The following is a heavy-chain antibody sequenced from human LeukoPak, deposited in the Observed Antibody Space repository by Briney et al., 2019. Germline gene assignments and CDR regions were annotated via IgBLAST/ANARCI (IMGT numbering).Heavy chain of an antibody. CDR1: GFTFSSYG. CDR3: AKDLLRGSSWSTYFFDY. V-gene: IGHV3-30*18. D-gene: IGHD6-13*01. CDR2: VSYDGRNK. Sequence: SGGSLRLSCAASGFTFSSYGIHWVRQAPGKGLEWVAVVSYDGRNKYYADSVKGRFAISRDNYRDTLYLQMNSLRVEDTAVYYCAKDLLRGSSWSTYFFDYWGQGTRVTVSS. J-gene: IGHJ4*02.